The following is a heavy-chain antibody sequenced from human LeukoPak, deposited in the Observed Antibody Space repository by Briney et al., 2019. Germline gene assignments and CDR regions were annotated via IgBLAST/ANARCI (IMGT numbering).Heavy chain of an antibody. CDR2: TYYRSKWYY. V-gene: IGHV6-1*01. Sequence: SQTLSLTCAISGDSVSSNSDAWNWIRQSPSRGLEWLGRTYYRSKWYYDYAVAVKSRISINPDTSKNQFSLQSSSVTPEDTAVYYCARDPVGGSTIFDYWGQGILVTVSS. J-gene: IGHJ4*02. CDR1: GDSVSSNSDA. D-gene: IGHD1-26*01. CDR3: ARDPVGGSTIFDY.